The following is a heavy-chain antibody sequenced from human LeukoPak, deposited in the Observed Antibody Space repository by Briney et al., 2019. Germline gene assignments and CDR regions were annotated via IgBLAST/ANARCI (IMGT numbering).Heavy chain of an antibody. D-gene: IGHD1-26*01. Sequence: ASVKVSLKTSAYSFTNCYIHWVRQAPGQGLEWMGIINPSGGSTTYAQKFQGRLTMASDTSTSTVYMELSSLRSEDTAMYYCARSSAYYNEADIWGQGTMVTVSS. V-gene: IGHV1-46*01. CDR3: ARSSAYYNEADI. CDR2: INPSGGST. J-gene: IGHJ3*02. CDR1: AYSFTNCY.